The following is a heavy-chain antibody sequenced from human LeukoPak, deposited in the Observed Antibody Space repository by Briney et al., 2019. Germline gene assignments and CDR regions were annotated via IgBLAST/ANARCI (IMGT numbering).Heavy chain of an antibody. CDR2: MCGTAGCT. J-gene: IGHJ5*01. CDR1: GFTFYMYA. V-gene: IGHV3-23*01. D-gene: IGHD3-22*01. Sequence: GGSLRLSCPASGFTFYMYAMSWVRQAPGKGLEWVASMCGTAGCTFYPDSVKGRFTISRDNSKNVLYLRMNSLTAGDTAIYYCAKDRPNFHENSGHYYRRDGDSWGQGTLVTVSS. CDR3: AKDRPNFHENSGHYYRRDGDS.